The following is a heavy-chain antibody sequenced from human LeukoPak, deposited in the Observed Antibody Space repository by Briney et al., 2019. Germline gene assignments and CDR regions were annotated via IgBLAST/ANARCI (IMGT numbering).Heavy chain of an antibody. CDR2: IYYGDSDT. CDR3: ATGVGATATGAFDY. Sequence: TGESLKISCKGSGYRFTNSWIAWVRQMPGRGLEWMGIIYYGDSDTRYRPSFEGQVTISADKSISTAYLHWSSLKASDTAMYYCATGVGATATGAFDYWGQGTLVTVSS. V-gene: IGHV5-51*01. D-gene: IGHD1-26*01. CDR1: GYRFTNSW. J-gene: IGHJ4*02.